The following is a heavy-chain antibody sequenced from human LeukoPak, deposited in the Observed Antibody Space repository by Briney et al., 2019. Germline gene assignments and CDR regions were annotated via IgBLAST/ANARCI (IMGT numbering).Heavy chain of an antibody. Sequence: GASVKVSCKASGYTCTSYGIASVRQAPGQGLQWMGWISANNGDTSYSQKLQGRVTMTTDTSTNTAYMELRSLTSDDTAVYYCARDPPGLTLGSPGDYWGQGTLVIVSS. V-gene: IGHV1-18*01. CDR3: ARDPPGLTLGSPGDY. CDR1: GYTCTSYG. J-gene: IGHJ4*02. D-gene: IGHD3-16*01. CDR2: ISANNGDT.